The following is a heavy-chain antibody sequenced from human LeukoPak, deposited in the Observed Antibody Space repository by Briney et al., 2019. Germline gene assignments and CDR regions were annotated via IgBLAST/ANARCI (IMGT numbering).Heavy chain of an antibody. J-gene: IGHJ6*02. D-gene: IGHD4-17*01. CDR1: GYTFTNYG. CDR3: ARDSPDYVEGYYGMDV. Sequence: ASVKVSCKASGYTFTNYGINWVRQAPGQGLEWMGWISAYNGNTNYAQKLQGRVTMTTDTSTSTAYMELRSLRSDDTAVYYCARDSPDYVEGYYGMDVWGQGTTVTVSS. CDR2: ISAYNGNT. V-gene: IGHV1-18*01.